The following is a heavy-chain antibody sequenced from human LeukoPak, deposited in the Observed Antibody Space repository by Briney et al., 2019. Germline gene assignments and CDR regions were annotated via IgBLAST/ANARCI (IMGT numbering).Heavy chain of an antibody. Sequence: SETLSLTCTVSGGSISSSSYYWGWIRQPPGKGLEWIGSIYYSGSTYYNASLKSRVTTSVDTSKNQFSLKLSSVTAADTAVYYCARHMEYSGSYYGYWGQGTLVTVSS. V-gene: IGHV4-39*01. CDR2: IYYSGST. D-gene: IGHD1-26*01. CDR3: ARHMEYSGSYYGY. J-gene: IGHJ4*02. CDR1: GGSISSSSYY.